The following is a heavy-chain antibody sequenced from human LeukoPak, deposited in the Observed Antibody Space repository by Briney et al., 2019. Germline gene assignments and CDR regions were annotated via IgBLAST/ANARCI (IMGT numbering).Heavy chain of an antibody. V-gene: IGHV3-30*02. D-gene: IGHD4-17*01. J-gene: IGHJ1*01. CDR2: IRYDGSNK. CDR3: AKDNGDYGDLEYFQH. CDR1: GFTFSNYG. Sequence: SGGSLRLSCAASGFTFSNYGLHWVRQAPGKGLEWVAFIRYDGSNKYSADSVKGRFTISRDNSKNTLYLQMNSLRAEDTAVYYCAKDNGDYGDLEYFQHWGQGTLVTVSS.